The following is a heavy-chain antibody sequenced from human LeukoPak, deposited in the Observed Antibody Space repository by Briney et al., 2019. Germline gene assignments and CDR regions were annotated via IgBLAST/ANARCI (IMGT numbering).Heavy chain of an antibody. CDR2: INIYGSST. D-gene: IGHD4-17*01. CDR1: GFTFSTYW. J-gene: IGHJ4*02. Sequence: GGSLRLSCAASGFTFSTYWMHWVRQAPGKGLVWVSRINIYGSSTSYADSVKGRFTISRDNAKNTLYLQMNSLRAEDTAVYYCARTYYGAYVYSIPFDYWGQGTLVTVSS. CDR3: ARTYYGAYVYSIPFDY. V-gene: IGHV3-74*01.